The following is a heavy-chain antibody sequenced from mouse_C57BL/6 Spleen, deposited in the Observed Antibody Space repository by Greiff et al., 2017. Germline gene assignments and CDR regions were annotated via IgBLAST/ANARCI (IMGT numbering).Heavy chain of an antibody. V-gene: IGHV2-4*01. CDR2: IWSGGST. CDR1: GFSLTSYG. Sequence: VQLQQSGPGLVQPSQSLSITCTVSGFSLTSYGVHWVRQPPGKGLEWLGVIWSGGSTDYNAAFISRLSISTDNSKSPVFFKMNSLQADDTAIYYCAKNEGSLAYWGQGTLVTVSA. CDR3: AKNEGSLAY. J-gene: IGHJ3*01.